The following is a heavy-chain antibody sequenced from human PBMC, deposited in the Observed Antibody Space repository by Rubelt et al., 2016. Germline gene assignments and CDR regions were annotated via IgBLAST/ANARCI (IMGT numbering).Heavy chain of an antibody. D-gene: IGHD6-13*01. J-gene: IGHJ5*02. Sequence: QLQLQESGPGLVKPSETLSLTCTVSGGTISSSGYYWGWIRQPPGKGLEWIGMIYYSGSTYSNPSPKSRVTISLDTPKNQFSLKLSSVTAADTAVYYCASSSWGPDENWFDPWGQGTLVTVSS. CDR2: IYYSGST. V-gene: IGHV4-39*07. CDR1: GGTISSSGYY. CDR3: ASSSWGPDENWFDP.